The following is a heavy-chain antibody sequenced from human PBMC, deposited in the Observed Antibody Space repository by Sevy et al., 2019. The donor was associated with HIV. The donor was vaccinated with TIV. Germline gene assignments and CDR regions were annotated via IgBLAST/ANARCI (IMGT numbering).Heavy chain of an antibody. D-gene: IGHD3-22*01. Sequence: GGSLRLSCAASGFTFSRYSMNWVRQAPGKGLEWVSSISSSSTYIYYADSVKGRFTISRDNAKNSLYLQMNSLRAEDTAVYYCARDSPISMYYYYSSAFECNAFDIWGQGTMVTVSS. V-gene: IGHV3-21*01. CDR2: ISSSSTYI. J-gene: IGHJ3*02. CDR3: ARDSPISMYYYYSSAFECNAFDI. CDR1: GFTFSRYS.